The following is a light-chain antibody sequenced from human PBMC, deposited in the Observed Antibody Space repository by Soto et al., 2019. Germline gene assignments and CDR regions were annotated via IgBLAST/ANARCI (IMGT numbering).Light chain of an antibody. Sequence: EVLMTQSPATLSVSPGDRGTLSCRASQTVRSNLAWYQQKPGQAPRLLIYAVSTRATGIPDRFTGSGSGTEFTLTISSLQSEDLAVYYCQQYNDWLTFGGGTKVEIK. CDR2: AVS. V-gene: IGKV3-15*01. CDR3: QQYNDWLT. CDR1: QTVRSN. J-gene: IGKJ4*01.